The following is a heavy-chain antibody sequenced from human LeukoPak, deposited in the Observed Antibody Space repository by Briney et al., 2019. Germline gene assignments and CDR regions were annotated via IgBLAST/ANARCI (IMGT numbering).Heavy chain of an antibody. CDR1: GFTFSSYA. V-gene: IGHV3-23*01. CDR3: ATGGTYTGY. D-gene: IGHD1-26*01. Sequence: GGSLRLSCAASGFTFSSYAMSWVRQAPGKGLEWVSAISGSGGGTYADSVKGRFTISRDNSKNTLYLQMNSLRAEDTAVYYCATGGTYTGYWGQGTLVTASS. J-gene: IGHJ4*02. CDR2: ISGSGGGT.